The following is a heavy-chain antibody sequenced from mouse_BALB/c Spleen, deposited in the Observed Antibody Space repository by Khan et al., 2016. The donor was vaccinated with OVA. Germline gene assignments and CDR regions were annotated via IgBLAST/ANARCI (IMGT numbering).Heavy chain of an antibody. Sequence: QIQLVQSGPELKKPGETVKISCKASGYTFTNYGMNWVKQAPGKGLKWMGWINTYTGETTYADDFKGRFAFSLETSASTAYLQINNLKNEDTATDFCARSNGNYWFAYWGQGTLVTVSA. CDR2: INTYTGET. V-gene: IGHV9-3-1*01. D-gene: IGHD2-1*01. CDR1: GYTFTNYG. J-gene: IGHJ3*01. CDR3: ARSNGNYWFAY.